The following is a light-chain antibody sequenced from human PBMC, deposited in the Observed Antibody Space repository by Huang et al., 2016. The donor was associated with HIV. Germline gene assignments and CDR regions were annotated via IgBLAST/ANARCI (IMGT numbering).Light chain of an antibody. J-gene: IGKJ3*01. Sequence: DIVMTQSQLSLPVTLGEPASISCRSSQSLLHTNGYNYLAWYLQKPGHSPQLLIYLGSNRASGVPDRFSGSGSGTHFTLKISRVAAEDVGIYYCMQSLQSPRTFGPGTKVDIK. V-gene: IGKV2-28*01. CDR3: MQSLQSPRT. CDR1: QSLLHTNGYNY. CDR2: LGS.